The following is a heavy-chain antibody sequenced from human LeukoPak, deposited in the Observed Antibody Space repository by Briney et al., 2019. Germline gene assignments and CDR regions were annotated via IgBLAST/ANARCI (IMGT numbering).Heavy chain of an antibody. Sequence: PGGSLRLSCAASGFTFSTSVMSWVRQVPGKGLEWVSTLNRDGTRTYYSLSSSGRFIVSRDNSMNTLYLQMNGLRADDTAVYYCAKRETIVGASPRPYYFDYWGQGTLVTVSS. D-gene: IGHD1-26*01. CDR3: AKRETIVGASPRPYYFDY. V-gene: IGHV3-23*01. J-gene: IGHJ4*02. CDR1: GFTFSTSV. CDR2: LNRDGTRT.